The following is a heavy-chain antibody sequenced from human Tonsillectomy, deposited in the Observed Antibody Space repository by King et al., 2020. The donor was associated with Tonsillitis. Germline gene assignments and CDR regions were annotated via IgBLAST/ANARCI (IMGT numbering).Heavy chain of an antibody. V-gene: IGHV4-39*01. J-gene: IGHJ4*02. CDR1: GGSISSSSYY. Sequence: LQLQESGPGLVKPSETLSLTCTVSGGSISSSSYYWGWIRQSPGKGLEWIGSIYYSGSTYYNPSLKSRVTISVDTSKNQFSLKLSSVTAADTAVYYCVIQGIAVAGTMLNDYWGQGTLVTVSS. D-gene: IGHD6-19*01. CDR2: IYYSGST. CDR3: VIQGIAVAGTMLNDY.